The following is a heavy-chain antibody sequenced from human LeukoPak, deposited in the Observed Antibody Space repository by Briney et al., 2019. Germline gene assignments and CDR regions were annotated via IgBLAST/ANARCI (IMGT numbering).Heavy chain of an antibody. D-gene: IGHD2-15*01. Sequence: GGSLRLSCAASGFTFSSYSMNWVPQAPGKGLEWVSSISSSSSYIYYADSVKGRFTISRDNAKNSLYLQMNSLRAEDTAVYYCARGGIVVVVAATDDAFDIWGQGTMVTVSS. CDR3: ARGGIVVVVAATDDAFDI. V-gene: IGHV3-21*01. CDR1: GFTFSSYS. CDR2: ISSSSSYI. J-gene: IGHJ3*02.